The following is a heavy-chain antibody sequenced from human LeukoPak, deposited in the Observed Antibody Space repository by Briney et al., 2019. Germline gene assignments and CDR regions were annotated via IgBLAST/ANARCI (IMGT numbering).Heavy chain of an antibody. D-gene: IGHD3-3*02. J-gene: IGHJ4*02. CDR2: IIPIFGTA. CDR1: GGTFSSYA. CDR3: ARVGFLEWLFFDY. V-gene: IGHV1-69*13. Sequence: SVKVSCKASGGTFSSYAISWVRQAPGQGLEWMGGIIPIFGTANYAQRFQGRVTITADESTSTAYMELSSLRSEDTAVYYCARVGFLEWLFFDYWGQGTLVTVSS.